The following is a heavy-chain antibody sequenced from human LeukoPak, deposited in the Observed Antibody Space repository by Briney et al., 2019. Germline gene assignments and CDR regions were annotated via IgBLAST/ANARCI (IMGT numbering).Heavy chain of an antibody. CDR2: IFSNDET. V-gene: IGHV2-26*01. CDR1: GFSLSNARMG. CDR3: ARILRAASLAAAYSAY. Sequence: SGPTLVNPTETLTLTCTVSGFSLSNARMGVSWIRQPPGKALEWLAHIFSNDETSYSTSLKSRLTMSKDTSKSQVVLTMTNMDPVDTATYYCARILRAASLAAAYSAYWGQGTLVTVSS. J-gene: IGHJ4*02. D-gene: IGHD2-15*01.